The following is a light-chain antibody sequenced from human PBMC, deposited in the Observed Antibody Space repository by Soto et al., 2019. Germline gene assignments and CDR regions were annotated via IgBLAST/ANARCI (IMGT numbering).Light chain of an antibody. CDR3: QKYNSAPQT. CDR1: QGINNY. V-gene: IGKV1-27*01. CDR2: AAS. Sequence: DIQMTQSPSSLSASVGDRVTITCRASQGINNYLAWYQQKPGKVPKLLINAASTLQSGVPSRISGSGSGTDFTLTISSLQAEDVATYYCQKYNSAPQTFGQGTKVEIK. J-gene: IGKJ1*01.